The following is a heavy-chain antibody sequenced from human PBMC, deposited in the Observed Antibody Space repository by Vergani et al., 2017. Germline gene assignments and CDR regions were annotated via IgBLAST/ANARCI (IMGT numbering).Heavy chain of an antibody. V-gene: IGHV1-3*01. CDR2: INPGNGNT. J-gene: IGHJ4*02. CDR1: GYTFTNYA. Sequence: QVQLVQSGAEVKKPGASVKVSCKAPGYTFTNYAMHWVRQAPGQRLEWMGWINPGNGNTKYSQKFQGRVTITRDTSASTAYMELSSLRSEDTAVYYCARDGGEISSSSWYYYFDYWGQGTLVTVSS. CDR3: ARDGGEISSSSWYYYFDY. D-gene: IGHD6-13*01.